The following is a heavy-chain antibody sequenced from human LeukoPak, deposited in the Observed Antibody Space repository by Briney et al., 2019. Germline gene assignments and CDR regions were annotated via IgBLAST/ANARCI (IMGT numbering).Heavy chain of an antibody. Sequence: PGGSLRLSCAASGFTFSSYEMNWVRQAPGKGLEWVSYISSSGGTIYYADSVKGRFTISRDNAKNSLYLQMNSLRAEDTAVYYCARDFSGQQLNWFDPWGQGTLVTVSS. D-gene: IGHD6-13*01. V-gene: IGHV3-48*03. J-gene: IGHJ5*02. CDR3: ARDFSGQQLNWFDP. CDR2: ISSSGGTI. CDR1: GFTFSSYE.